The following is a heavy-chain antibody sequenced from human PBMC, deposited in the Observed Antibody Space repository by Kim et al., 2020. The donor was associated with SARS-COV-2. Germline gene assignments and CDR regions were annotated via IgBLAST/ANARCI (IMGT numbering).Heavy chain of an antibody. V-gene: IGHV3-33*06. CDR3: AKCHDGWAAGTYYYYYGMDV. CDR2: IWYDGSNK. CDR1: GFTFSSYG. Sequence: GGSLRLSCAASGFTFSSYGMHWVRQAPGKGLEWVAVIWYDGSNKYYADSVKGRFTISRDNSKNTLYLQMNSLRAEDTAVYYCAKCHDGWAAGTYYYYYGMDVWGQGTTVTVSS. J-gene: IGHJ6*02. D-gene: IGHD6-13*01.